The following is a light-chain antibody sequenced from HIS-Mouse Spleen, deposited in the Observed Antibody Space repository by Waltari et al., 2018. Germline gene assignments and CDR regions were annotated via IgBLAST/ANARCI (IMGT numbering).Light chain of an antibody. CDR1: SSDVGGYNY. J-gene: IGLJ1*01. CDR3: CSYAGSYTGV. CDR2: DVS. V-gene: IGLV2-11*01. Sequence: QSALTQPRSVSGSPGQSVTISCTGTSSDVGGYNYVPWYQQHPGKAPKLMIYDVSKRPSGVPDRFSGSKSGNTASPTISGLQAEDEADYYCCSYAGSYTGVFGTGTKVTVL.